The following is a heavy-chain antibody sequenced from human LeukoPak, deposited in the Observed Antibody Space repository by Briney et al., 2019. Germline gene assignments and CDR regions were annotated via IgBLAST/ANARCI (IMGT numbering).Heavy chain of an antibody. Sequence: AASVKVSCKASGGTFSNYAISWVRQAPGQGLEWMGRIIPIFGIANYAQKFQGRVTITADKSTSTAYMELSSLRSEDTAVYYCARDQVVLDCSGGSCYFDYWGQGTLVTVSS. CDR2: IIPIFGIA. V-gene: IGHV1-69*04. D-gene: IGHD2-15*01. J-gene: IGHJ4*02. CDR3: ARDQVVLDCSGGSCYFDY. CDR1: GGTFSNYA.